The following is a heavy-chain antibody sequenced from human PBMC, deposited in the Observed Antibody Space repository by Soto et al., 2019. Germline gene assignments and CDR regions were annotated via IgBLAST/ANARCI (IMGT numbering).Heavy chain of an antibody. CDR1: GYSFSNYA. CDR3: AKGGNIAVVVADYGMDV. Sequence: ASVKVSCKASGYSFSNYAMHWVRQAPGQRLEWMGWINAGNGNTKYPQKFQDRVTITRDTSASTAYMELSSLRSEDTAVYYCAKGGNIAVVVADYGMDVWGQGTTVTVS. D-gene: IGHD2-15*01. V-gene: IGHV1-3*01. CDR2: INAGNGNT. J-gene: IGHJ6*02.